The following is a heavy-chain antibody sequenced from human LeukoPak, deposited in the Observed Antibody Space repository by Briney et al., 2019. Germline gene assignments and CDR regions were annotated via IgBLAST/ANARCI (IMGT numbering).Heavy chain of an antibody. Sequence: GESLKISCKDSEYSFTSHWIGWVRQMPGKGLEWMGIIYPGDSDTRYSPSFQGQVTISADKSISTAYLQWSSLKASDTAMYYCARLMEAAAGTFRSTYWFDPWGQGTLVTVSS. CDR2: IYPGDSDT. CDR1: EYSFTSHW. CDR3: ARLMEAAAGTFRSTYWFDP. J-gene: IGHJ5*02. D-gene: IGHD6-13*01. V-gene: IGHV5-51*01.